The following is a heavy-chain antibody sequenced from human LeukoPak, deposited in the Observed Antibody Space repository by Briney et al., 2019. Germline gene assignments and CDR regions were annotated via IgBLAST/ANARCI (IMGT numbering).Heavy chain of an antibody. J-gene: IGHJ4*02. V-gene: IGHV4-61*01. Sequence: PSETLSLTCTVSGGSVSSGSYYWRWIRQPPGKGLVWIGYIYYSGSNNYNPSLKSRVTISVDTSKNQCSLKLSSVTAADTAVYYCARAEDSSGYYLDYWGQGALVSVCS. D-gene: IGHD3-22*01. CDR3: ARAEDSSGYYLDY. CDR2: IYYSGSN. CDR1: GGSVSSGSYY.